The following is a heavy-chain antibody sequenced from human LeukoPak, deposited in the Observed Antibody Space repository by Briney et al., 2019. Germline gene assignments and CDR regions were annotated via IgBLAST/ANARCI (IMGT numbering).Heavy chain of an antibody. J-gene: IGHJ5*02. CDR1: GYTFTAYR. D-gene: IGHD1-26*01. CDR3: ARDHIGSYES. Sequence: ASVKVSCNASGYTFTAYRIDWVRQAPGQGLEWMGWIDPNSGDTHYTQKFQGRVTMTRDTSISTVYMELSRLTSDDTAMYYCARDHIGSYESWGQGTLVTVSS. CDR2: IDPNSGDT. V-gene: IGHV1-2*02.